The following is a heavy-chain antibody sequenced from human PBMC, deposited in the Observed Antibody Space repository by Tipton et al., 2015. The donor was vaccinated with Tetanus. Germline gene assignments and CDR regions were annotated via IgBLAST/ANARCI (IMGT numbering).Heavy chain of an antibody. CDR3: ARGSSYYYYYGMDV. CDR2: INHSGST. J-gene: IGHJ6*02. CDR1: GGSFSGYY. Sequence: TLSLTCAVYGGSFSGYYWSWIRQPPGKGLEWIGEINHSGSTNYNPSLKSRVTISVDTSKNQFSLKLSSVTAADTAVYYCARGSSYYYYYGMDVWGQGTTVTVSS. V-gene: IGHV4-34*01.